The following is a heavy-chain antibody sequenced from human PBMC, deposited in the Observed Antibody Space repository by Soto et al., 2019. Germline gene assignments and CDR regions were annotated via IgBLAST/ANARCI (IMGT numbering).Heavy chain of an antibody. CDR1: GYTFTRYN. V-gene: IGHV1-3*01. CDR2: INAGNGNT. J-gene: IGHJ4*02. Sequence: QVQLVQSGAEVKKPGASVRVSCKASGYTFTRYNMHWVRQAPGQRLEWMGWINAGNGNTKYSQKFQGRVTITRDTSANTAYMELSSLMSEDTGVYYWARPKDYDDCLDYWGQGTLVTVSS. D-gene: IGHD3-22*01. CDR3: ARPKDYDDCLDY.